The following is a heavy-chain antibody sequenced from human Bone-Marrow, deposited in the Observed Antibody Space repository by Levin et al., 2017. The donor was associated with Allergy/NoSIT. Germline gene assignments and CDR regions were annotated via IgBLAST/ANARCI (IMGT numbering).Heavy chain of an antibody. V-gene: IGHV3-21*01. Sequence: KPGGSLRLSCAASGFTFSSYSMNWVRQAPGKGLEWVSSISSSSSYIYYADSVKGRFTISRDNAKNSLYLQMNSLRAEDTAVYYCARALNFYDSSGYYTALEWGPYFDYWGQGTLVTVSS. CDR1: GFTFSSYS. D-gene: IGHD3-22*01. CDR2: ISSSSSYI. J-gene: IGHJ4*02. CDR3: ARALNFYDSSGYYTALEWGPYFDY.